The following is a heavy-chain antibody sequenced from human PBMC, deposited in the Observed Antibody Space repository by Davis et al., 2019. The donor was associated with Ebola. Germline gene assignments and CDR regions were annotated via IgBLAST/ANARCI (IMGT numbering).Heavy chain of an antibody. CDR1: GGSISSSNW. CDR2: IYHSGST. D-gene: IGHD3-22*01. Sequence: SETLSLTCAVSGGSISSSNWWSWVRQPPGKGLEWIGEIYHSGSTNYNPSLKSRVTISVDKSKNQFSLKLSSVTAADTAVYYCARLPSQYYYDSSGYYGRVYYFDYWGQGTLVTVSS. CDR3: ARLPSQYYYDSSGYYGRVYYFDY. J-gene: IGHJ4*02. V-gene: IGHV4-4*02.